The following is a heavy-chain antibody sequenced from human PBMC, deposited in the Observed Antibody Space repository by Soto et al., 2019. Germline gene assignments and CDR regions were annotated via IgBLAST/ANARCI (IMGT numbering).Heavy chain of an antibody. Sequence: EVQVLESGGGLGQPGGSLRLSCAASGFTFSSYAMSWVRQAPGKVLEWVSAISGGGVATNYADSVKGRFTISRDNSKNTLYLQMNCLRAEDTAVYYCAKGRESSGSYRPFDYWGQGTLVTVSS. CDR3: AKGRESSGSYRPFDY. CDR1: GFTFSSYA. CDR2: ISGGGVAT. J-gene: IGHJ4*02. D-gene: IGHD3-22*01. V-gene: IGHV3-23*01.